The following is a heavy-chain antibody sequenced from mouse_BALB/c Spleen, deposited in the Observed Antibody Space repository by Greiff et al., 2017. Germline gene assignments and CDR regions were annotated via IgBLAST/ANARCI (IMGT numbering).Heavy chain of an antibody. J-gene: IGHJ3*01. V-gene: IGHV2-5-1*01. CDR2: IWRGGST. CDR1: GFSLTSYG. D-gene: IGHD2-4*01. CDR3: AKTDYDGFTWFAY. Sequence: VQLQQSGPSLVQPSQSLSITCTVSGFSLTSYGVHWVRQSPGKGLEWLGVIWRGGSTDYNAAFMSRLSITKDNSKSQVFFKMNSLQADDTAIYYCAKTDYDGFTWFAYWGQGTLVTVSA.